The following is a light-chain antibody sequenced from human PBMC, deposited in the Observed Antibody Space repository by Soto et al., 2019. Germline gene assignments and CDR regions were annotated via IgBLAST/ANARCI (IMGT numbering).Light chain of an antibody. CDR3: PEYNDWPLRT. V-gene: IGKV3-15*01. CDR1: QSVYVN. J-gene: IGKJ1*01. CDR2: GAS. Sequence: GVTLSPATVSVYKGERVTLYCRASQSVYVNVAWYQQKPGQAPRLLISGASTRATGIPARFSGSGSGTEFTLTISSLESDDFALYFWPEYNDWPLRTFGQGTKV.